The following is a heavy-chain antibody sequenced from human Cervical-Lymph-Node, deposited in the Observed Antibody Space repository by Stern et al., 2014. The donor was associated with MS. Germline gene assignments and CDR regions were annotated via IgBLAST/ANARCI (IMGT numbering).Heavy chain of an antibody. D-gene: IGHD3-3*01. V-gene: IGHV1-24*01. CDR1: GYTLTELS. J-gene: IGHJ6*02. Sequence: MQLVESGAEVKKPGASVKVSCKVSGYTLTELSMHWVRQAPGKGLEWMGGFDPDDGETIYAQKFQGRVTMTEDTSTDTAYMELSSLRSEDTAVYYCATDRDDFRRGYSAPTKGYGLDVWGQGTTVTVPS. CDR2: FDPDDGET. CDR3: ATDRDDFRRGYSAPTKGYGLDV.